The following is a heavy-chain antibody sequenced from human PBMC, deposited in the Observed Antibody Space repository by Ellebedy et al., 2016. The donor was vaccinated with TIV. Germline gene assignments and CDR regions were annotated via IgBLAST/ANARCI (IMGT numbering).Heavy chain of an antibody. CDR1: GFAFHHFP. J-gene: IGHJ3*01. D-gene: IGHD4-17*01. CDR3: ARPLSTVANDPFDV. CDR2: ISFDEGNK. Sequence: PGGSLRLSCAASGFAFHHFPMHWVRQAPGKVLEWVSFISFDEGNKYYAYSGKVRFTISRDNSKHTLYLQLNSLRPEDTDLYYCARPLSTVANDPFDVGGQGTMVTVSS. V-gene: IGHV3-30-3*01.